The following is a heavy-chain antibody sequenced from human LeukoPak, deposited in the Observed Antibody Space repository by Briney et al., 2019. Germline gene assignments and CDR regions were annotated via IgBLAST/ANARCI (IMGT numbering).Heavy chain of an antibody. V-gene: IGHV3-74*01. CDR3: ARYSSGFGY. J-gene: IGHJ4*02. Sequence: GGSLRLSCAASGFTFSSYWMHWVRHAPGKGLVWVSRIKPDGSSTNYADSVKGRFTITRDNAKNTMYLEMNSLTAEDTAVYYCARYSSGFGYWGQGALVTVSS. CDR2: IKPDGSST. D-gene: IGHD6-25*01. CDR1: GFTFSSYW.